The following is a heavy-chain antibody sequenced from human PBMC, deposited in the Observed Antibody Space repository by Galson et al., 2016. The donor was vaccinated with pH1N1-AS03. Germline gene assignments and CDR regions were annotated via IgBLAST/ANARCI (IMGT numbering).Heavy chain of an antibody. CDR1: AFTFSRYG. CDR3: VKEDGLGGQRDY. CDR2: IQYDESYK. J-gene: IGHJ4*02. Sequence: SLRLSCAASAFTFSRYGMHWVRQAPGKGLEWVAFIQYDESYKNYAGSVRGRFTISREISRSTLFLQMNSLRIDDTAVYFCVKEDGLGGQRDYWGRGTLVTVSS. V-gene: IGHV3-30*02. D-gene: IGHD2-15*01.